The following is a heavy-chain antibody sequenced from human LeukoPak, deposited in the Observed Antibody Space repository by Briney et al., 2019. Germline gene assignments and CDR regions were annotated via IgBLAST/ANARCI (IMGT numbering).Heavy chain of an antibody. D-gene: IGHD6-6*01. CDR1: GYSISSGYY. CDR2: IYYSGST. Sequence: SETLSLTCTVSGYSISSGYYWSWIRQPPGKGLEWIGYIYYSGSTNYNPSLKSRVTISVDTSKNQFSLKLSSVTAADTAVYYCARVVGTYSSSRGGYYYYYYMDVWGKGTTVTVSS. V-gene: IGHV4-61*01. CDR3: ARVVGTYSSSRGGYYYYYYMDV. J-gene: IGHJ6*03.